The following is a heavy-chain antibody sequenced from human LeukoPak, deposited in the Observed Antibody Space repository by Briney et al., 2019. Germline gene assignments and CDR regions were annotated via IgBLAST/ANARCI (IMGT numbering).Heavy chain of an antibody. CDR2: INHSGST. D-gene: IGHD3-9*01. V-gene: IGHV4-34*01. J-gene: IGHJ4*02. CDR1: GFTVSSNY. CDR3: ARVLLYFDWLLGKRATERGYFDY. Sequence: GSLRLSCAASGFTVSSNYMSWVRQAPGKGLEWIGEINHSGSTNYNPSLKSRVTISVDTSKNQFSLKLSSVTAADTAVYYCARVLLYFDWLLGKRATERGYFDYWGQGTLVTVSS.